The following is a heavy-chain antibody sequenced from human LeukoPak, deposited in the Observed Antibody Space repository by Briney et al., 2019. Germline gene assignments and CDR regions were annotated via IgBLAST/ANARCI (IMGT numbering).Heavy chain of an antibody. CDR2: IYYSVST. Sequence: SSETLSLTCTVSGGSISSSSYYWGWIRQPPGKGREWIGCIYYSVSTYYTPSLKTRVTISVHTSKTQSSLKLSSVTAADTAVYYCARLGYSYAFDYWGQGTLVTVSS. V-gene: IGHV4-39*01. J-gene: IGHJ4*02. CDR1: GGSISSSSYY. CDR3: ARLGYSYAFDY. D-gene: IGHD5-18*01.